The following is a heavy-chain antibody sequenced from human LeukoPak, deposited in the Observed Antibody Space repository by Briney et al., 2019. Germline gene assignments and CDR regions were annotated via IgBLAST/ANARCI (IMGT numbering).Heavy chain of an antibody. CDR2: IYPGDSDT. D-gene: IGHD5-18*01. Sequence: GESLKISCKGSGYSFTSYWIGWVRQMPGKGLEWMGIIYPGDSDTRYSPSFQGQVTISADKSISTAYLQWSSLKASVTAMYYCARPASKDTAMVEFDYWGQGTLVTVSS. CDR3: ARPASKDTAMVEFDY. J-gene: IGHJ4*02. V-gene: IGHV5-51*01. CDR1: GYSFTSYW.